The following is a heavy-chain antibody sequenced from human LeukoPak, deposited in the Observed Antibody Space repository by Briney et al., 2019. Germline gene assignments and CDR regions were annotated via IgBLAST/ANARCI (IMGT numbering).Heavy chain of an antibody. V-gene: IGHV3-21*01. CDR3: AREGRSGWQGGAFDI. D-gene: IGHD6-19*01. CDR2: ISSSSSYI. CDR1: GFTFSSYH. Sequence: GGSLRLSCEVCGFTFSSYHMNWVRQAPGKGLEWVSSISSSSSYIYYADSVKGRFTISRDNAKNSLYLQMNSLRAEDTAVYYCAREGRSGWQGGAFDIWGQGTMVTVSS. J-gene: IGHJ3*02.